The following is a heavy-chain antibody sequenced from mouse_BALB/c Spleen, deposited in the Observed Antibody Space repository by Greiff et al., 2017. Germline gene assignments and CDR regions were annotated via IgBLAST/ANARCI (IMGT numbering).Heavy chain of an antibody. CDR1: GYSITSDYA. D-gene: IGHD4-1*01. V-gene: IGHV3-2*02. J-gene: IGHJ2*01. CDR2: ISYSGST. Sequence: EVKLVESGPGLVKPSQSLSLTCTVTGYSITSDYAWNWIRQFPGNKLEWMGYISYSGSTSYNPSLKSRISITRDTSKNQFFLQLNSVTTEDTATYYCARSNWDVGFDYWGQGTTLTVSS. CDR3: ARSNWDVGFDY.